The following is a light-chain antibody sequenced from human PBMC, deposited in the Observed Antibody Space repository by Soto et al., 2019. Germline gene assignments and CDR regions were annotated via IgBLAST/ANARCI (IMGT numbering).Light chain of an antibody. CDR2: GAS. Sequence: EIVLTQSPGTLSLSPGERATLSCRASQSVSSSYLAWYQQKPGQAPRLLIYGASSRATGIPDRFSGSGSGTDFTLTISRLEPEDSATYYCLSRFDWPTFGGGATLEIK. CDR1: QSVSSSY. CDR3: LSRFDWPT. V-gene: IGKV3D-20*02. J-gene: IGKJ4*01.